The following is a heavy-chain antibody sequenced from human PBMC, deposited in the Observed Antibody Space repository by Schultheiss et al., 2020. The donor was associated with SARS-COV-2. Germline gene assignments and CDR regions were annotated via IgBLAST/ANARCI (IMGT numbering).Heavy chain of an antibody. D-gene: IGHD3-22*01. CDR3: AKAPPNYYDSSGYFYWYFDL. Sequence: SETLSLTCTVSGGSISSYYWSWIRQPAGKGLEWIGRIYTSGSTNYNPSLKSRVTMSVDTSKNQFSLKLSSVTAEDTAVYYCAKAPPNYYDSSGYFYWYFDLWGRGTLVTVSS. J-gene: IGHJ2*01. V-gene: IGHV4-4*07. CDR2: IYTSGST. CDR1: GGSISSYY.